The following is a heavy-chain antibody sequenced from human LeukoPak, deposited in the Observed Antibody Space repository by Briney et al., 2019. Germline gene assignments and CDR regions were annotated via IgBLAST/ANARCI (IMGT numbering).Heavy chain of an antibody. CDR2: INMDGSTI. V-gene: IGHV3-74*01. D-gene: IGHD6-19*01. CDR3: VRSVSGWYGFFDY. J-gene: IGHJ4*02. CDR1: GFTLSNFW. Sequence: GGSLRLSCVACGFTLSNFWMHWARDARGKALVWVSRINMDGSTINSADSVRGQFTISRDNAKNTRHLQMNSLRAEDTAVYYCVRSVSGWYGFFDYWGQGTLVTLSS.